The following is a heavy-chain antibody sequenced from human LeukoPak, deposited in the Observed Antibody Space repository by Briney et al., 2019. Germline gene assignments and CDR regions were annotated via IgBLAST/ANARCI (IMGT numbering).Heavy chain of an antibody. Sequence: SETLSLTCTVSGGSISSGGYYWSWIRQHPGTGLEWIGYIYYSGSTYYNPSLKSRVTISVDTSKNQFSLKLSSVTAADTAGYYCARAPWGSGFPFDYWGQGTLVTVSS. J-gene: IGHJ4*02. CDR1: GGSISSGGYY. CDR2: IYYSGST. CDR3: ARAPWGSGFPFDY. V-gene: IGHV4-31*03. D-gene: IGHD6-19*01.